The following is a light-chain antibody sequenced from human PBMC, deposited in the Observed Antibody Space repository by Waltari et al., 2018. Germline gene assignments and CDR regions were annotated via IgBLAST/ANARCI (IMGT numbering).Light chain of an antibody. V-gene: IGLV1-44*01. CDR2: RND. CDR1: SSNIGDNV. J-gene: IGLJ3*02. Sequence: QSVLTQPPSASGTPGQRVTISCSGSSSNIGDNVVNWYQQLPGKAPKLLIYRNDQRPSGVPDRFFASKAGNSASLAIRGLQSEDEADYYCAAWDDRMNGHWVFGGGTKVTVL. CDR3: AAWDDRMNGHWV.